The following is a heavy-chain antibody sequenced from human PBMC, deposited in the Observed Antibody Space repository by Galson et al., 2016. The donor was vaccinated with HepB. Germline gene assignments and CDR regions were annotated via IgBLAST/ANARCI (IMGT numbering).Heavy chain of an antibody. V-gene: IGHV3-48*03. D-gene: IGHD3-9*01. CDR2: ISSSGTTI. Sequence: SLRLSCAASGSTFSRYEMNWVRQAPGKGLERVSYISSSGTTIYYADSVKGRFTISRDNAKNSLYLQMNSLRAEDTAVYYCAREPVRLDDLLTGPPKNPDYWGQGTLVTVSS. CDR1: GSTFSRYE. J-gene: IGHJ4*02. CDR3: AREPVRLDDLLTGPPKNPDY.